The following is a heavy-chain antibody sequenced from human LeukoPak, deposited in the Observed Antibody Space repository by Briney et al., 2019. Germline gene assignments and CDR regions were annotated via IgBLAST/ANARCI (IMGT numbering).Heavy chain of an antibody. CDR1: GGSISSSSYY. CDR3: ARRGGVLITMVRGVDYYMDV. CDR2: INHSGST. D-gene: IGHD3-10*01. Sequence: SETLSLTCTVSGGSISSSSYYWSWIRQPPGKGLEWIGEINHSGSTNYNPSLKSRVTISVDTSKNQFSLKLSSVTAADTAVYYCARRGGVLITMVRGVDYYMDVWGKGTTVTISS. J-gene: IGHJ6*03. V-gene: IGHV4-39*07.